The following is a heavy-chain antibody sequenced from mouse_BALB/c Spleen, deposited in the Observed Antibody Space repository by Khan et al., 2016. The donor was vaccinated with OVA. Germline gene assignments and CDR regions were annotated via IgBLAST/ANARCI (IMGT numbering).Heavy chain of an antibody. CDR2: IWAGGST. J-gene: IGHJ1*01. CDR1: GFSLTSYG. Sequence: QVQLKESGPAMVAPSQSLSITCTVSGFSLTSYGVHWVRQPPGKGLEWLGVIWAGGSTNYNSALMSRLSISKDNSKSQVFLKMNSLQTDDTAMYYCARYYGNYGWDFDVWGAGTTVTVSS. D-gene: IGHD2-1*01. V-gene: IGHV2-9*02. CDR3: ARYYGNYGWDFDV.